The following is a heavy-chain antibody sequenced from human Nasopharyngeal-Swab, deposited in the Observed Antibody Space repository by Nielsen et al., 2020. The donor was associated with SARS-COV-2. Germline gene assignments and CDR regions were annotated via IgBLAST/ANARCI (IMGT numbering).Heavy chain of an antibody. CDR3: ARDPGRWVRGVYY. CDR1: GFTFSSYS. V-gene: IGHV3-21*01. D-gene: IGHD3-10*01. Sequence: GGSLRLSCAASGFTFSSYSMNWVRQAPGKGLEWVSSISSSSSYIYCADSVKGRFTISRDNAKNSLYLQMNSLRAEDTAVYYCARDPGRWVRGVYYWGQGTLVTVSS. J-gene: IGHJ4*02. CDR2: ISSSSSYI.